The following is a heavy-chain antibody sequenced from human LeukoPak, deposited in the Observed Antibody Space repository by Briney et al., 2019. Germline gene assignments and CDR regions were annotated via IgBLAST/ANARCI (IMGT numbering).Heavy chain of an antibody. V-gene: IGHV1-69*04. CDR1: GGTFSSYA. Sequence: ASVKVSCKASGGTFSSYAISWVRQAPGQGLEWMGRIIPTLGIANYAQKFQGRVTITADKSTSTAYMELSSLRSEDTAVYYCARDVEMATRYFDYWGQGTLVTVSS. D-gene: IGHD5-12*01. CDR3: ARDVEMATRYFDY. J-gene: IGHJ4*02. CDR2: IIPTLGIA.